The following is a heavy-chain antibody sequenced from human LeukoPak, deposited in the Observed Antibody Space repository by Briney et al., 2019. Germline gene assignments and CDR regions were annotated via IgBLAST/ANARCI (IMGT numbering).Heavy chain of an antibody. CDR3: ARIITGTVALDY. J-gene: IGHJ4*02. CDR1: GGSISGNY. V-gene: IGHV4-59*08. Sequence: SETLSLTRSVSGGSISGNYWSWIRQPLGKGLEWIGYIFYVGSTIYNPSLKSRVTISVDTSKSQFSLQLSSVTAADTAVYYCARIITGTVALDYWGQGTLVTVSS. D-gene: IGHD1-14*01. CDR2: IFYVGST.